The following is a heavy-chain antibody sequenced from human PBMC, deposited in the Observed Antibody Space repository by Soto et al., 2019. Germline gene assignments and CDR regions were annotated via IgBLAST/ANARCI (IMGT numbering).Heavy chain of an antibody. D-gene: IGHD2-8*01. Sequence: SVKVSCKASGGTFSGYAISWVRQAPGQGLEWMGGIIPIFGTANYAQKFQGRVTITADESTSTAYMELSSLRSEDTAVYYCARPDCSNGGCTTFDYWGQGTLVTVSS. CDR3: ARPDCSNGGCTTFDY. J-gene: IGHJ4*02. CDR2: IIPIFGTA. CDR1: GGTFSGYA. V-gene: IGHV1-69*13.